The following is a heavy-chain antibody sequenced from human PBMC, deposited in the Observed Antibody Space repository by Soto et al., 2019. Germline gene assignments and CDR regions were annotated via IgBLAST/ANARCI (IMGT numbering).Heavy chain of an antibody. Sequence: GGSLRLSCAASGFTFSSYGMHWVRQAPGKGLEWVAVISYDGSNKYYADSVKGRFTISRDNSKNTLYLQMNSLRAEDTAVYYCAKDKVPNWNYGMDVWGQGTTVTVSS. CDR2: ISYDGSNK. V-gene: IGHV3-30*18. D-gene: IGHD1-1*01. CDR1: GFTFSSYG. CDR3: AKDKVPNWNYGMDV. J-gene: IGHJ6*02.